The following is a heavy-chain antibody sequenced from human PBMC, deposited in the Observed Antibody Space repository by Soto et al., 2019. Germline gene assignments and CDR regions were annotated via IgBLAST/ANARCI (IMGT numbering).Heavy chain of an antibody. V-gene: IGHV4-59*01. D-gene: IGHD3-16*01. J-gene: IGHJ5*02. Sequence: SETLSLTCTFSGCSISSYYWIWIRQPPGKGLEWIGYIFYSGSTNYNPSLKSRLTISVDTSKNQFSLKLNSVTAADTAVYYCARVGDWFDPWGQGTLVTVSS. CDR2: IFYSGST. CDR1: GCSISSYY. CDR3: ARVGDWFDP.